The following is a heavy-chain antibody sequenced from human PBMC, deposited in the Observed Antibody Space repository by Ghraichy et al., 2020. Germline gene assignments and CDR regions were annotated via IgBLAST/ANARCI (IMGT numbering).Heavy chain of an antibody. CDR1: GFTLSDEY. D-gene: IGHD6-19*01. J-gene: IGHJ3*01. CDR3: SRDRGVAGNSAFDL. Sequence: GGSLRLSCAASGFTLSDEYIDWVRQAPGKGLEWVGRTRNKAKGYTTEYAASVKGRFTISRDDSKNSLYLEMNSLTTEDTAMYYCSRDRGVAGNSAFDLWGQGTMVTVSS. CDR2: TRNKAKGYTT. V-gene: IGHV3-72*01.